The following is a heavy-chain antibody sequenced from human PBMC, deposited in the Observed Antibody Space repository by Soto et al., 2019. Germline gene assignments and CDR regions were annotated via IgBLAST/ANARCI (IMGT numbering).Heavy chain of an antibody. J-gene: IGHJ5*02. V-gene: IGHV3-21*01. CDR1: GFTFRSFT. CDR2: ISSNSAYI. D-gene: IGHD6-13*01. CDR3: TTDASRDSSARGWFDP. Sequence: GSLRLAGSAPGFTFRSFTMNWVRQAPGKGLEWVSTISSNSAYIYYTDALRGRFTISRDNAKNSLHLQMNSLRAEDTAVYYCTTDASRDSSARGWFDPWGPGTLVTVYS.